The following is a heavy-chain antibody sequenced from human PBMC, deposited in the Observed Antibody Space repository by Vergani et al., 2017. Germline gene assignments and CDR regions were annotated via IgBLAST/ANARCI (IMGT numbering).Heavy chain of an antibody. CDR2: IYYSGST. D-gene: IGHD4-11*01. Sequence: QVQLQESGPGLVKPSQTLSLTCTVSGGSISSGDYYWSWIRQPPGKGLEWIGYIYYSGSTYYNPSLKSRVTISVDTSKNQFSLKLSSVTAADTAVYYCASHDSYSDYPGWFDPWGQGTLVTVSS. CDR1: GGSISSGDYY. CDR3: ASHDSYSDYPGWFDP. J-gene: IGHJ5*02. V-gene: IGHV4-30-4*01.